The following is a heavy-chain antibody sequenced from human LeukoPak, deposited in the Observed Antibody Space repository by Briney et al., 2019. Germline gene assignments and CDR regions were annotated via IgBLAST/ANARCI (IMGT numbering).Heavy chain of an antibody. CDR3: ARDRKGYYYDSSGYYTVVWYYFDY. Sequence: GGSLRLSCAASGFTFSSYEMNWVRQAPGEGLEWVSYISSSGSTIYYADSVKGRFTISRDNAKNSLYLQMNSLRAEDTAVYYCARDRKGYYYDSSGYYTVVWYYFDYWGQGTLVTVSS. CDR1: GFTFSSYE. CDR2: ISSSGSTI. V-gene: IGHV3-48*03. D-gene: IGHD3-22*01. J-gene: IGHJ4*02.